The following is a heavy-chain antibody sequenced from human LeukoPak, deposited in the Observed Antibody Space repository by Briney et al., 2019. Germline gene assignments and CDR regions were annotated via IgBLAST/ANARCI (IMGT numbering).Heavy chain of an antibody. CDR2: IYYSGST. CDR1: GGSISSGGYY. J-gene: IGHJ4*02. V-gene: IGHV4-31*03. Sequence: TLSLTCTVSGGSISSGGYYWSWIRQHPGKGLEWIGYIYYSGSTYYNPSLKSRVTISVDTSKNQFSLKLSSVTAADTAVYYCARLSGSYWDFDYWGQGTLVTVSS. D-gene: IGHD1-26*01. CDR3: ARLSGSYWDFDY.